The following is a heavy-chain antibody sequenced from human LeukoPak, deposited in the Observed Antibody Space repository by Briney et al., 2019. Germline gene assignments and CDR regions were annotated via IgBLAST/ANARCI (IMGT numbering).Heavy chain of an antibody. Sequence: GGSLRLSCAASGFTFSSYSMNWVRQAPGKGLEWVSSISSSSSYIYYADSVKGRFTISRDNAKNSLYLQMNSLRAEDTALYYCAKVGYDILTGYYLAFDYWGQGTLVTVSS. CDR2: ISSSSSYI. J-gene: IGHJ4*02. CDR3: AKVGYDILTGYYLAFDY. D-gene: IGHD3-9*01. CDR1: GFTFSSYS. V-gene: IGHV3-21*04.